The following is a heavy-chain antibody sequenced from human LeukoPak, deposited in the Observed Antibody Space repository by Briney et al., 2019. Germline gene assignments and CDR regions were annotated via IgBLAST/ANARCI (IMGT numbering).Heavy chain of an antibody. CDR1: GYTFTGYY. V-gene: IGHV1-2*02. Sequence: ASVKVSYKASGYTFTGYYMHWVRQAPGQGLEWMGWINPNSGGTNYAQKFQGRVTMTRDTSISTAYMELSRLRSDDTAVYYCARGLYSSGWSDSYAFDIWGQGTMVTVSS. J-gene: IGHJ3*02. CDR2: INPNSGGT. CDR3: ARGLYSSGWSDSYAFDI. D-gene: IGHD6-19*01.